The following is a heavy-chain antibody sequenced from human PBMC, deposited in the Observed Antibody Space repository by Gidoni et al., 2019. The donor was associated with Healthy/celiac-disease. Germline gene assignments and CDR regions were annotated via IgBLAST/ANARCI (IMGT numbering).Heavy chain of an antibody. CDR2: IIPIFGTA. J-gene: IGHJ5*02. CDR1: GGTFSSYA. Sequence: QVQLVQSGAEVKKPVSSVKVSCQASGGTFSSYAISWVRQAPGQGLEWMGGIIPIFGTANYAQKFQGRVTITADESTSTAYMELSSLRSEDTAVYYCARELGAATIPLNWFDPWGQGTLVTVSS. V-gene: IGHV1-69*01. CDR3: ARELGAATIPLNWFDP. D-gene: IGHD5-12*01.